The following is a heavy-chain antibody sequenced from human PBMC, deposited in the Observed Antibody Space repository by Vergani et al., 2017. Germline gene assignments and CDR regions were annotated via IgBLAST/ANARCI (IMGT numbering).Heavy chain of an antibody. V-gene: IGHV4-30-4*01. CDR3: ANKQWVYYYMDV. CDR2: IHYSGRT. CDR1: GGSISSGDFY. D-gene: IGHD1-26*01. J-gene: IGHJ6*03. Sequence: QVQLQESGPGLVKPSQTPSLTCTVSGGSISSGDFYWSWLRPPPGKGLEWIGYIHYSGRTSHNPSLKSRVTIPLDTSKIQFSLKLSSVTAADTAVYYCANKQWVYYYMDVWGKGTTVTVSS.